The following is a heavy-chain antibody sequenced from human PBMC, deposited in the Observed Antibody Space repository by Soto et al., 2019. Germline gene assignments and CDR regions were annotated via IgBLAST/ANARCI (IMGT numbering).Heavy chain of an antibody. V-gene: IGHV4-61*01. Sequence: SETLSLTSTVSGCSISSGYYYWRWIRQPPGKGLEWIGYIYYSGSTNYNPSLKSRVTISVDTSKNQFSLKLSSVTAADTAVYYCARVLFGSNCWFDPWGQGTLVTVSS. CDR3: ARVLFGSNCWFDP. D-gene: IGHD3-16*01. CDR2: IYYSGST. J-gene: IGHJ5*02. CDR1: GCSISSGYYY.